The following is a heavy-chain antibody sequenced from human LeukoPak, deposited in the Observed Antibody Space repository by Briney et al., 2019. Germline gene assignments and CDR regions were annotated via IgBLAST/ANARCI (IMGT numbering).Heavy chain of an antibody. CDR3: AKGLSWGTDY. D-gene: IGHD6-13*01. Sequence: GGSLRLSCAASGFIFSNYGIHWARQAPGKGLEWVAFIRYDGSEKYYADSVKGRYTISRDNSKSTLYLQMNSLRDGDTAVYYCAKGLSWGTDYWGQGTLVTVSS. J-gene: IGHJ4*02. CDR2: IRYDGSEK. CDR1: GFIFSNYG. V-gene: IGHV3-30*02.